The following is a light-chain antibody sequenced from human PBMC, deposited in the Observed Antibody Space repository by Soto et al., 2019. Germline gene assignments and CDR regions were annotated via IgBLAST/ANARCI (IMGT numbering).Light chain of an antibody. J-gene: IGKJ2*01. CDR1: QSVSSY. Sequence: EIVLTQSPATLSLSPGERATLSCMASQSVSSYLAWYQQKPGQTPRLLIYDASNRATGIPARFSGSGSGTDFTLTISSLEPEDFAVYYCQQRSSWPRTFGQGTNLEIK. V-gene: IGKV3-11*01. CDR3: QQRSSWPRT. CDR2: DAS.